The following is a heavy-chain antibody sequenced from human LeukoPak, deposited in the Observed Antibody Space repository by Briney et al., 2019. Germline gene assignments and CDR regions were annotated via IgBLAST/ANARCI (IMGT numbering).Heavy chain of an antibody. V-gene: IGHV1-2*02. Sequence: GALVKVSCKASGYTFTGYYMHWVRQAPGQGLEWMGWINPNSGGTNYAQKFQGRVTMTRDTSISTAYMELSRLRSDDTAVYYCARGNLYYDSSGYYSYWGQGTLVTVSS. D-gene: IGHD3-22*01. CDR3: ARGNLYYDSSGYYSY. J-gene: IGHJ4*02. CDR1: GYTFTGYY. CDR2: INPNSGGT.